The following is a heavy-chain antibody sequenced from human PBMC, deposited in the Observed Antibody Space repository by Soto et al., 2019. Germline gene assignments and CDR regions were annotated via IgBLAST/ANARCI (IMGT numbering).Heavy chain of an antibody. CDR3: ARDHAYIYYYYGMDV. D-gene: IGHD1-20*01. J-gene: IGHJ6*02. CDR1: EFTFSSYG. Sequence: QVQLVESGGGVVQPGRSLRLSCAASEFTFSSYGMHWVRQAPGKGLEWVAVIWYDGSNKYYADSVKGRFTISRDNSKSTLNLQMNSLRAEDTAVYYCARDHAYIYYYYGMDVWGQGTTVTVSS. CDR2: IWYDGSNK. V-gene: IGHV3-33*01.